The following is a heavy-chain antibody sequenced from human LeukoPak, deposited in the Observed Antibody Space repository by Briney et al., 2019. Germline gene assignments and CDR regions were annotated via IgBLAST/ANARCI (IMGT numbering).Heavy chain of an antibody. J-gene: IGHJ4*02. D-gene: IGHD1-26*01. CDR2: IYSGGST. Sequence: QPGGSLRLSCAASGFTFSSYAMSWVRQAPGKGLEWVSVIYSGGSTYYADSVKGRFTISRDNSKNTLYLQMNSLRAEDTAAYYCARDGGGSYVFDYWGQGTLVTVSS. CDR3: ARDGGGSYVFDY. V-gene: IGHV3-53*01. CDR1: GFTFSSYA.